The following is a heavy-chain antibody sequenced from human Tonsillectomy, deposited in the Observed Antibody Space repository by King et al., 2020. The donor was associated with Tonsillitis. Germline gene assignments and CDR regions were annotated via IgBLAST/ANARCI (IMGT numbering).Heavy chain of an antibody. Sequence: QLQESGPGLVMPSETLSLTCSVSGASINNYYWSWIRQPPGKGLEWIGYIYFTWNTNYNPSLRRRVAISIDTSKTRFSLKINSVTAEDTAVYYCARGPTYGDYNDWGQGTLVTVSS. CDR2: IYFTWNT. CDR3: ARGPTYGDYND. V-gene: IGHV4-59*01. D-gene: IGHD4-17*01. J-gene: IGHJ4*02. CDR1: GASINNYY.